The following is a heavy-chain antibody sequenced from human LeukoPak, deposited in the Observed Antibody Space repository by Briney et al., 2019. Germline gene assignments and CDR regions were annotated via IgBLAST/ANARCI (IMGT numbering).Heavy chain of an antibody. Sequence: PVGSLRLSCAASGFTFSNYAMSWVRQAPGKGLVWVSRINSDGSSTIHADSVKGRFTISRDNAKNTLYLQMNSLRAEDTAVYYCAREVYSSGWSSFDYWGEGTLAPVSS. CDR3: AREVYSSGWSSFDY. CDR2: INSDGSST. V-gene: IGHV3-74*01. CDR1: GFTFSNYA. J-gene: IGHJ4*02. D-gene: IGHD6-19*01.